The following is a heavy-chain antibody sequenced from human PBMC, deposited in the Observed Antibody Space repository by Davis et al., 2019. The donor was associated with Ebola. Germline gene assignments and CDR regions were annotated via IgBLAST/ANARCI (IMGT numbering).Heavy chain of an antibody. Sequence: PGGSLRLSCAASGFTFSYYTMNWVRQAPGKGLEWVSYITKSGTSMFCADSVKGRFTISRDNAKNSLFLQMNSLRDEDTAVYYCARDLDWSFDSWGQGTLVTVSS. V-gene: IGHV3-48*02. CDR2: ITKSGTSM. D-gene: IGHD1-1*01. J-gene: IGHJ4*02. CDR1: GFTFSYYT. CDR3: ARDLDWSFDS.